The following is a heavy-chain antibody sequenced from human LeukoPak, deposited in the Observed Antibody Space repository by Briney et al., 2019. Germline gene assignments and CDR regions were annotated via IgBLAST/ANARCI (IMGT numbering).Heavy chain of an antibody. Sequence: GESLKISCKGSGYSFTSYWIGWVRQMPGKGLEWMGIIYPGDSDTRYSPSFQGQVTISADKSISTAYLQWSSLKASDTAMYYCARHGVAATPYNWFDPRGQGTLVTVSS. V-gene: IGHV5-51*01. CDR1: GYSFTSYW. J-gene: IGHJ5*02. D-gene: IGHD2-15*01. CDR3: ARHGVAATPYNWFDP. CDR2: IYPGDSDT.